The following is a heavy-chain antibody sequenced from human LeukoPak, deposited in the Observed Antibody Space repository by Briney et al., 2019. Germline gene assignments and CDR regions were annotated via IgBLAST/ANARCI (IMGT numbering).Heavy chain of an antibody. D-gene: IGHD3-10*01. V-gene: IGHV1-8*01. CDR3: ARGDKLNNYYGSGFFDN. CDR2: MNPNSAKT. J-gene: IGHJ3*02. Sequence: ASVKVSCKASGYTFTGYDINWVRQATGQGLEWLGWMNPNSAKTGYAQKFQGRVTMTRNTSISTAYMELSSLRSEDTAVYYCARGDKLNNYYGSGFFDNRGQGTMVTVSS. CDR1: GYTFTGYD.